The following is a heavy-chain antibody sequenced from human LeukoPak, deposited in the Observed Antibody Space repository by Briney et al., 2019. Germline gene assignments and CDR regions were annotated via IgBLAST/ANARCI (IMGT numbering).Heavy chain of an antibody. J-gene: IGHJ4*02. Sequence: GGSLRLSCAASGFTFSSYGMHWVRQAPGKGQEWVAFIRYDGSNKYYADSVKGRFTISRDNSKNTLYLQMNSLRAEDTAVYYCAKDWRGFGELVGYYFDYWGQGTLVTVSS. CDR1: GFTFSSYG. CDR2: IRYDGSNK. CDR3: AKDWRGFGELVGYYFDY. D-gene: IGHD3-10*01. V-gene: IGHV3-30*02.